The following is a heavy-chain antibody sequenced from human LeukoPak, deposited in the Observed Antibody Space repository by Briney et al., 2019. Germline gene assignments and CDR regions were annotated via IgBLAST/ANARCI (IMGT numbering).Heavy chain of an antibody. J-gene: IGHJ5*02. CDR1: GHSISRSSDL. Sequence: SETLSLTCTLSGHSISRSSDLWGWIRQPPGKGLEWIGAIYFRGTTYYHPSLKSRVTISVHTSKSQFSLNLNSVTAADTAMYYCARHGTYAPVALDWFDRWGQGTLVSVSS. V-gene: IGHV4-39*01. CDR2: IYFRGTT. CDR3: ARHGTYAPVALDWFDR. D-gene: IGHD1-1*01.